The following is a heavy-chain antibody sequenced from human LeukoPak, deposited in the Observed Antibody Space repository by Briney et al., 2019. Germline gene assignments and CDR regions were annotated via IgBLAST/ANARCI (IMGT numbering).Heavy chain of an antibody. V-gene: IGHV1-18*01. CDR3: ARGPHYYGSGSRGGYWFDP. Sequence: ASVRVSCKASGYTFTSDGISWVRQGPGEGGERVGWIRDYNGNTNYPQKLQGRVTMTTDTSTSTAYMELRSLRSDDAAVYYCARGPHYYGSGSRGGYWFDPWGQGTLVTVSS. CDR1: GYTFTSDG. D-gene: IGHD3-10*01. J-gene: IGHJ5*02. CDR2: IRDYNGNT.